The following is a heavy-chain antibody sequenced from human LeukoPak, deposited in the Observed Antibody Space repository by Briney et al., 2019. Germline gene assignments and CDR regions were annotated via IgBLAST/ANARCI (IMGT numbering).Heavy chain of an antibody. CDR1: GFTFDDYA. J-gene: IGHJ3*02. D-gene: IGHD6-19*01. CDR3: AKKSPGIAVAGTRLTGAFDI. Sequence: PGGSLRLSCAASGFTFDDYAMHWVRQAPGKGLEWVSGISWNSGSIGYADSAKGRFTISRDNAKNSLYLQMNSLRAEDTALYYCAKKSPGIAVAGTRLTGAFDIWGQGTMVTVSS. V-gene: IGHV3-9*01. CDR2: ISWNSGSI.